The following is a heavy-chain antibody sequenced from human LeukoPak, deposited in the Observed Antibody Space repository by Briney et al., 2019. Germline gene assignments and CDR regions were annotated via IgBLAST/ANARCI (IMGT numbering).Heavy chain of an antibody. CDR2: IYPGDSDT. CDR3: ARHRGDSGYDYRELFGAFDI. CDR1: GCSFTSYW. Sequence: GESLKISCKGSGCSFTSYWIGWVRQMPGKGLEWMGIIYPGDSDTRYSPSFQGQVTISADKSISTAYLQWSSLKASDTAMYYCARHRGDSGYDYRELFGAFDIWGQGTMVTVSS. J-gene: IGHJ3*02. D-gene: IGHD5-12*01. V-gene: IGHV5-51*01.